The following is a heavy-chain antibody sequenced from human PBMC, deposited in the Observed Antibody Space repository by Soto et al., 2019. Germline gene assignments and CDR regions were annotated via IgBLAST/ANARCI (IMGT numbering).Heavy chain of an antibody. CDR1: GFTFSSYA. CDR2: ISGSGGST. J-gene: IGHJ5*02. CDR3: AKRDRSSSSSNWCDP. D-gene: IGHD6-6*01. Sequence: EVQLLESGGGLVQPGGSLRLSCAASGFTFSSYAMSWVRQAPGKGLEWVSAISGSGGSTYYADSVKGRFTISRDNSKNTRDRQMNSLRAEDTAVYDCAKRDRSSSSSNWCDPWGQGTLVTVSS. V-gene: IGHV3-23*01.